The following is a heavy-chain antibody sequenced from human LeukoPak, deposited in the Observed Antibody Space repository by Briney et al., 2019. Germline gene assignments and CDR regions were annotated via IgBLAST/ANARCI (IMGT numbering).Heavy chain of an antibody. J-gene: IGHJ4*02. CDR3: ARGDPLGNY. V-gene: IGHV3-74*01. CDR1: GFTFSSYA. D-gene: IGHD7-27*01. Sequence: GGSLRLSCAASGFTFSSYAMSWVRQGPGKGLLWVAHINSDGGNTAYADSVKGRFTISRDNAKSTLYLQMNSLRSEDTAVYYCARGDPLGNYWGQGTLVTVSS. CDR2: INSDGGNT.